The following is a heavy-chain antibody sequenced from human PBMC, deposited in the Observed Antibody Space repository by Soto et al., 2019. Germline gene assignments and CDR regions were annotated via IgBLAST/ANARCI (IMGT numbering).Heavy chain of an antibody. D-gene: IGHD3-22*01. Sequence: ASVKVSCKASGYTFTSYGISWVRQAPGQGLEWMGWISAYNGNTNYAQKLQGRVTMTTDTSTSTAYMELRSLRSDDTAVYYCARDPYYYDSSGFGSEWFDPWGQGTLVTVSS. V-gene: IGHV1-18*01. CDR1: GYTFTSYG. J-gene: IGHJ5*02. CDR2: ISAYNGNT. CDR3: ARDPYYYDSSGFGSEWFDP.